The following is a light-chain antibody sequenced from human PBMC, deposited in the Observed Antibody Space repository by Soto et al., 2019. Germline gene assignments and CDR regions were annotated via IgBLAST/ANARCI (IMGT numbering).Light chain of an antibody. CDR3: QQHSRSIT. V-gene: IGKV3-20*01. Sequence: EIVLTQSPGTLSLSPGERATLSCRASQSVSSSYLAWYQQNPGQAPRLLIYGASSRATGIPDRFSGSGSGTDFTLTISRLEPEDSAVYYCQQHSRSITFGGGTKVDI. J-gene: IGKJ4*01. CDR2: GAS. CDR1: QSVSSSY.